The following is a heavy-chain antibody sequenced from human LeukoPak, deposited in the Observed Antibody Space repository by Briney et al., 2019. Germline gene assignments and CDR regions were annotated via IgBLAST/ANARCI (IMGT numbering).Heavy chain of an antibody. J-gene: IGHJ4*02. V-gene: IGHV3-30*02. CDR2: MRYDGSNK. Sequence: GGSLRLSCAASGFTFSSYGMHWVRQAPGKGLEWVAFMRYDGSNKYYADSVKGRFTISRDNSKNTLYLQMNSLRAEDTAVYYCAKGLGYCSGCSCSRDSIYWGQGTLVTVSS. D-gene: IGHD2-15*01. CDR1: GFTFSSYG. CDR3: AKGLGYCSGCSCSRDSIY.